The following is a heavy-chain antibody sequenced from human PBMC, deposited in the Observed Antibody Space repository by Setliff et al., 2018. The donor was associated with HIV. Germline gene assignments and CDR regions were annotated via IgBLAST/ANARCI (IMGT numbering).Heavy chain of an antibody. Sequence: SETLSLTCAVSADSIGTNHWWNWVRQPPGKGLEWIGEISQSGKTNYHPSLKSRITISMEASKTHFSLTLNSVTAADTAVYYCARAVAASATSVVDYWGPGIQVTVSS. CDR2: ISQSGKT. D-gene: IGHD6-13*01. CDR1: ADSIGTNHW. CDR3: ARAVAASATSVVDY. V-gene: IGHV4-4*02. J-gene: IGHJ4*02.